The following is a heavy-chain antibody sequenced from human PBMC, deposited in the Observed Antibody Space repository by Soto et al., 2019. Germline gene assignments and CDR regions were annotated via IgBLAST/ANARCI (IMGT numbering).Heavy chain of an antibody. D-gene: IGHD2-21*01. J-gene: IGHJ4*02. V-gene: IGHV3-74*01. Sequence: EVQLVESGGGSVQPGGSLRLSCAASGFSFSSYWMHWVRQGPGKGLVWVSHVTNDGSVTSYVDSVEGRFTISRDNAKNTLYLQMSSLRAEDTAVYYCARSSFPYYFDYWGQGILVSVSS. CDR1: GFSFSSYW. CDR3: ARSSFPYYFDY. CDR2: VTNDGSVT.